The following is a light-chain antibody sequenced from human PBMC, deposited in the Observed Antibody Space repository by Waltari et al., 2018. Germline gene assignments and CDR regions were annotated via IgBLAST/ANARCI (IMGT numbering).Light chain of an antibody. CDR2: DVS. CDR3: CSYAGSYTFVV. Sequence: QSALTQPRSVSGSPGQSVTIPCTATSSDVGGYTYVSCYQHHPGKAPKLMIYDVSKRPSGVPDRFSGSKSGNTASLTISGLQAEDEADYYCCSYAGSYTFVVFGGGTKLTVL. CDR1: SSDVGGYTY. J-gene: IGLJ2*01. V-gene: IGLV2-11*01.